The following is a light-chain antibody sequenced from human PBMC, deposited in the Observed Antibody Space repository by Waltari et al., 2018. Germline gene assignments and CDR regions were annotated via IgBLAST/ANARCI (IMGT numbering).Light chain of an antibody. J-gene: IGLJ3*02. CDR2: TDN. CDR3: ATWDDSLNGRV. CDR1: SSNIGSNT. V-gene: IGLV1-44*01. Sequence: QSLLTHPPSASGPSGQGATTSSSGSSSNIGSNTRHWYHQFPGTAPRLLVHTDNRRPSGVPDRCSGAKSGTSASLAISGLQSDDEADYFCATWDDSLNGRVFGGGTKVTVL.